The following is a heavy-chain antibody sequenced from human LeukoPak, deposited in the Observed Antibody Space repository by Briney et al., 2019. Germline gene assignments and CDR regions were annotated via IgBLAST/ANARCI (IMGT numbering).Heavy chain of an antibody. J-gene: IGHJ4*02. CDR2: ISYDGSNK. CDR3: ARDAYFDY. V-gene: IGHV3-30*01. CDR1: GFTFISYA. Sequence: GGALRPSCAASGFTFISYAMHWVRQAPRKGLEWEAVISYDGSNKYYADSVKGRFTISRDNSKNTLYLQMNSLRAEDTAVYYCARDAYFDYWGQGTLVTVSS.